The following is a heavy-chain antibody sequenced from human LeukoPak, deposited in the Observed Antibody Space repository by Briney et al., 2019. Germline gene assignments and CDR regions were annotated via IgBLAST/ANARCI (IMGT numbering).Heavy chain of an antibody. J-gene: IGHJ6*02. CDR1: GFTFSSYS. D-gene: IGHD2/OR15-2a*01. CDR2: ISSSSSYI. Sequence: PGGSLRLSCAASGFTFSSYSMNWVRQAPGKGLEWVSYISSSSSYIYYADSVKGRFTISRDNAKNSLYLQMNSLRAEDTAVYYCARGSRGFSDGMDVWGQGTTVTVSS. CDR3: ARGSRGFSDGMDV. V-gene: IGHV3-21*05.